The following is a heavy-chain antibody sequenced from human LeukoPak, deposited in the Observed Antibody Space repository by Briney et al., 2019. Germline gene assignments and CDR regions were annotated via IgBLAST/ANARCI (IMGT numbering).Heavy chain of an antibody. Sequence: PSETLSLTCTVSGGSISSGGYYWSWIRQHPGKGLEWIGYIYYSGSTYYNPSLKSRVTISVDTSKNQFSLKLSSVTAADTAVYYCGENPGWYSNHPHNWFHPWGQGTLVTVSS. CDR2: IYYSGST. J-gene: IGHJ5*02. D-gene: IGHD4-11*01. CDR1: GGSISSGGYY. V-gene: IGHV4-31*03. CDR3: GENPGWYSNHPHNWFHP.